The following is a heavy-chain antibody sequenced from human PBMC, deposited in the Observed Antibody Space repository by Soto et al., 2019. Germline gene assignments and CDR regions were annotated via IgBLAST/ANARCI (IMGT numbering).Heavy chain of an antibody. CDR1: GFSLSTSGVG. V-gene: IGHV2-5*02. D-gene: IGHD3-10*01. CDR3: AHHPYYGLARYSFDY. Sequence: QITLKESGPPLVKPTQTLTLTCTFSGFSLSTSGVGVGWIRQPPGKALEWLAVIYWDDDKRSSSSLKSRLTITKDTSKNQVVLTMTNMDPVDTATYYCAHHPYYGLARYSFDYWGQGILVTVSS. J-gene: IGHJ4*02. CDR2: IYWDDDK.